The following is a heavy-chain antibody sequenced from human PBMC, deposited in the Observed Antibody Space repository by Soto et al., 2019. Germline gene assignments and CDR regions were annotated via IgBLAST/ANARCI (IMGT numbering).Heavy chain of an antibody. V-gene: IGHV1-69*05. CDR1: GGSFISYA. J-gene: IGHJ6*02. CDR2: IIPIFGTA. Sequence: SVKVSCKASGGSFISYAINWVRQGPGQGLEWMGGIIPIFGTANYAQKFQGRFTISRDNSKNTLYLQMNSLRAEDTAVYYCAKDSVKAVAATRNYYYYYGMDVWGQGTTVTVSS. CDR3: AKDSVKAVAATRNYYYYYGMDV. D-gene: IGHD6-19*01.